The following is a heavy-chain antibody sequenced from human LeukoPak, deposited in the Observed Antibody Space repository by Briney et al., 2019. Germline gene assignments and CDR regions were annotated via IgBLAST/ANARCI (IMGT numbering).Heavy chain of an antibody. CDR1: GYTLTELS. Sequence: GASVKVSCKVSGYTLTELSMHWVRQAPGKGLEWMGGFDPEDGETIYAQKFQGRVTMTEDTSTDTAYMELSSLRSEDTAVFYCATGGLCYDSSGYYSLYFDYWGQGTLVTVSS. CDR3: ATGGLCYDSSGYYSLYFDY. J-gene: IGHJ4*02. V-gene: IGHV1-24*01. D-gene: IGHD3-22*01. CDR2: FDPEDGET.